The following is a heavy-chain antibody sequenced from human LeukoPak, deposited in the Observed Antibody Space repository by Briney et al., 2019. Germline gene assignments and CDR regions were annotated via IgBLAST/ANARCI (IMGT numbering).Heavy chain of an antibody. CDR2: INLDGSQK. CDR3: ARKRPNYFDY. V-gene: IGHV3-7*01. Sequence: AGGSLRLSCAASGFTFSNYRMAWVRQAPGKGPEWVANINLDGSQKYYVDSVKGRFTISRDNDENSLYLQMNSLRAEDTALYYCARKRPNYFDYGGQGTLVTVSS. J-gene: IGHJ4*02. CDR1: GFTFSNYR.